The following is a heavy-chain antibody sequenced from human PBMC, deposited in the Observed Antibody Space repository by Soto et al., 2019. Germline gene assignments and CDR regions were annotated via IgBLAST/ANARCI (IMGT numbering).Heavy chain of an antibody. D-gene: IGHD3-10*01. CDR3: ARDGRFGELDY. Sequence: GGSLRLSCAASGFTFDDYGMSWVRQAPGKGLEWVSGINWNGGSTGYADSVKGRFTISRDNAKNSLYLQMNSLRAEDTALYHCARDGRFGELDYWGQGTLVTVSS. J-gene: IGHJ4*02. CDR1: GFTFDDYG. V-gene: IGHV3-20*01. CDR2: INWNGGST.